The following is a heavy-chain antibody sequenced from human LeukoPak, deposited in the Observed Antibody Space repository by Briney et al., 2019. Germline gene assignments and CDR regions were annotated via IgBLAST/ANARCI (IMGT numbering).Heavy chain of an antibody. J-gene: IGHJ4*02. Sequence: PSETLSLTCAVYGGSFSGYYWSWIRQPPGKGLEWIEEINHSGSTNYNPSLKSRVTISVDTSKNQFSLKLSSVTAADTAVYYCARDGYYGSGSYYPYYFDYWGQGTLVTVSS. V-gene: IGHV4-34*01. D-gene: IGHD3-10*01. CDR3: ARDGYYGSGSYYPYYFDY. CDR2: INHSGST. CDR1: GGSFSGYY.